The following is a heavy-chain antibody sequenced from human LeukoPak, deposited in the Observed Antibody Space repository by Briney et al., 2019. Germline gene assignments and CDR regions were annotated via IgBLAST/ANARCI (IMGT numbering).Heavy chain of an antibody. V-gene: IGHV4-39*01. CDR1: GGSLSSSSFY. CDR2: IYYSGST. D-gene: IGHD4-11*01. CDR3: ARHIHYSNYEGEGEPFDY. J-gene: IGHJ4*02. Sequence: LETPSLTRPVSGGSLSSSSFYWGGVRQPPREGRGWGGGIYYSGSTYYNPSLKSRVTISVDTSKNQFSLKLSSVTAADTAVYYCARHIHYSNYEGEGEPFDYWGQGTLVTVSS.